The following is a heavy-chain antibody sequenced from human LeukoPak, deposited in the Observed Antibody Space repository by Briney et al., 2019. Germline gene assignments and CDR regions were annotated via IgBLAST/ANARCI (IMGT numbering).Heavy chain of an antibody. J-gene: IGHJ6*03. D-gene: IGHD3-10*01. V-gene: IGHV1-69*01. Sequence: ASVKVSCKASGGTFSSYAVSWVRQAPGQGLEWMGGIIPIFGTANYAQKFQGRVTITADESTSTAYMELSSLRSEDTAVYYCAGSITMVRGALNERNYYYYMDVWGKGTTVTVSS. CDR1: GGTFSSYA. CDR2: IIPIFGTA. CDR3: AGSITMVRGALNERNYYYYMDV.